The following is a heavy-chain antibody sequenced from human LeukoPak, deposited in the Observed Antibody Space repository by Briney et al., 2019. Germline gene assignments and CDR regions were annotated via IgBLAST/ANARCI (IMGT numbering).Heavy chain of an antibody. J-gene: IGHJ3*02. CDR3: ATRNFGDYGAFDI. D-gene: IGHD4-17*01. CDR1: GYTLTELS. CDR2: LHPEDDEA. Sequence: ASVKVSCKVSGYTLTELSMHWVRQAPGKGLEWLGGLHPEDDEAIYAQTLQGRVTMTEDTSTDTAYMELSSLRSEDTAVYYCATRNFGDYGAFDIWGQGTMVTVSS. V-gene: IGHV1-24*01.